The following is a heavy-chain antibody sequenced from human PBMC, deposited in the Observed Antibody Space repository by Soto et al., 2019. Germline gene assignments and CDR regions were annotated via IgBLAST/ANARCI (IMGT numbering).Heavy chain of an antibody. CDR3: ADESDGLRY. CDR2: ISPILGIA. J-gene: IGHJ4*02. V-gene: IGHV1-69*02. Sequence: QVQLVQSGAEVKKPGSSVKVSCKASGGTFSSYTISWVRQAPGQGLEWMGRISPILGIANYAQKFQGRDTNTADKPSSIAYSRLRSQRSQATAVYHSADESDGLRYCCQGSLLIVA. CDR1: GGTFSSYT. D-gene: IGHD4-17*01.